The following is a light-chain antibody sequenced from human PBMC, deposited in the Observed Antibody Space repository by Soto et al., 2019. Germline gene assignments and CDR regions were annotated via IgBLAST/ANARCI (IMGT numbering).Light chain of an antibody. CDR3: FSFTSSTTHV. Sequence: QSVLTQPASVSGSPGQSITISCTGTSSDFGNYNLVSWYQQHPGKVPKLILFEVNKRPSGVSGRFSGSKSGNTASLTISGLQAEDEADYYCFSFTSSTTHVYGTGTNVTVL. CDR2: EVN. CDR1: SSDFGNYNL. J-gene: IGLJ1*01. V-gene: IGLV2-23*02.